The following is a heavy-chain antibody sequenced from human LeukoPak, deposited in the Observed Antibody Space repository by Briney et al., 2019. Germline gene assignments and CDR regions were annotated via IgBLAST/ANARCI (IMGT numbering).Heavy chain of an antibody. CDR2: IYYSGRT. Sequence: SESLSLTCAVSGGSISSGGYSWSWIRQPPGKGLDWFGYIYYSGRTYYNPSLKRRVTISVNTSKNQFSLKLSSVTAADTAVYYCARRVNTMIGVVPGLDFQHWGQGTMVTVSS. CDR3: ARRVNTMIGVVPGLDFQH. D-gene: IGHD3-22*01. CDR1: GGSISSGGYS. V-gene: IGHV4-30-4*07. J-gene: IGHJ1*01.